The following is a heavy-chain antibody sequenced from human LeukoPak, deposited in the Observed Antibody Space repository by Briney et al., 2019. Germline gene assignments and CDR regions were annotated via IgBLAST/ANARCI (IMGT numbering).Heavy chain of an antibody. CDR1: GFTFSSYA. Sequence: GGSLRLSCAASGFTFSSYAMSWVRQAPGKGLEWVSAISGSGGSTYYADSVKGRFTISRDNSKNTLYLQMNSLRAEDTAVYYCAKVGYCSSTSCYADFDYWGQGTLVTVSS. CDR3: AKVGYCSSTSCYADFDY. CDR2: ISGSGGST. J-gene: IGHJ4*02. V-gene: IGHV3-23*01. D-gene: IGHD2-2*01.